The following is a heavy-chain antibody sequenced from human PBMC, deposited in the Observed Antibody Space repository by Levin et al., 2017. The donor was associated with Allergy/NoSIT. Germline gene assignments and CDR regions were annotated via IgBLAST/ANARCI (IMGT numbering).Heavy chain of an antibody. Sequence: GESLKITCTASGFTFSSYGMFWVRQAPGKGLEWVAVISYDGSNRYYADSVKGRFTISRDNSKNTLYLQMNSLRAEDTAVYYCARDPIAVAGNNYYRMDVWGQGTTVTVSS. D-gene: IGHD6-19*01. V-gene: IGHV3-30*03. CDR2: ISYDGSNR. CDR1: GFTFSSYG. CDR3: ARDPIAVAGNNYYRMDV. J-gene: IGHJ6*02.